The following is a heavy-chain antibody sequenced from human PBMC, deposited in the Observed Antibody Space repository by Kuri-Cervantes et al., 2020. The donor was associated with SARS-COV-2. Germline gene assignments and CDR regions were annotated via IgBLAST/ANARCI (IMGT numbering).Heavy chain of an antibody. CDR3: ARDGGIAAADYYYYGMDV. CDR2: INAGNGNT. J-gene: IGHJ6*02. CDR1: GCTFTSYA. D-gene: IGHD6-13*01. Sequence: ASAKVFCKASGCTFTSYALHWVRHDPGQRLEWMGWINAGNGNTKYSQKFQGRVTITRDTSASTAYMELSSLRSEDTAVYYCARDGGIAAADYYYYGMDVWGQGTTVTVSS. V-gene: IGHV1-3*01.